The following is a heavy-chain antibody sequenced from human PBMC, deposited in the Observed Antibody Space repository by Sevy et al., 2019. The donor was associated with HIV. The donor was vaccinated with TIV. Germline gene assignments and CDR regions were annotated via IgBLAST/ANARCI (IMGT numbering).Heavy chain of an antibody. CDR3: ARIRGITMVRGVIKGAAFDY. J-gene: IGHJ4*02. V-gene: IGHV1-2*02. CDR2: INPNSGGT. D-gene: IGHD3-10*01. CDR1: GYTFTGYY. Sequence: ASVKVSCKASGYTFTGYYMHWVRQAPGQGLEWMGWINPNSGGTNYAQKLQGRVTMTRDTSMSTAYMVLSRLRSDDTAVYYCARIRGITMVRGVIKGAAFDYWGQGTLVTVSS.